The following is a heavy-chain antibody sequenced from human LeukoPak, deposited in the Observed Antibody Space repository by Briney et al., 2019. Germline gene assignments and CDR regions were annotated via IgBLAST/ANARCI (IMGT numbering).Heavy chain of an antibody. CDR2: INSDGSIT. CDR1: GFTFDDYG. CDR3: AGGISATGGG. D-gene: IGHD6-13*01. J-gene: IGHJ3*01. V-gene: IGHV3-74*01. Sequence: PGGSLRLSCAASGFTFDDYGMSWVRQVPGKGLVWVSRINSDGSITTYADSVKGRFTISRDNAKNTLYLQMNSLRVEDTAVYYCAGGISATGGGWGQGTMVTVSS.